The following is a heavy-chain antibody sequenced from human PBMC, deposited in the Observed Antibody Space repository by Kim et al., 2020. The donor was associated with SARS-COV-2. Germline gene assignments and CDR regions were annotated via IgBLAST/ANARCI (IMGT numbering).Heavy chain of an antibody. CDR3: ARGTLKGPDYYYYYGMDV. CDR1: GGSFSGYY. Sequence: SETLSLTCAVYGGSFSGYYWSWIRQPPGKGLEWIGEINHSGSTNYNPSLKSRVTISVDTSKNQFSLKLSSVTAADTAVYYCARGTLKGPDYYYYYGMDVWGQGTTVTVSS. V-gene: IGHV4-34*01. CDR2: INHSGST. D-gene: IGHD3-16*01. J-gene: IGHJ6*02.